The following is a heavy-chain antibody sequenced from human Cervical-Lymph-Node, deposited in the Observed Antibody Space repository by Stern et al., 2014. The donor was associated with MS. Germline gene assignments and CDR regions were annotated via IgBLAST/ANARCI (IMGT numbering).Heavy chain of an antibody. CDR2: IDWDDDK. CDR1: GFSLSTSGMC. Sequence: QVTLKESGPALVKPTQTLTLTCTFSGFSLSTSGMCVSWIRQPPGKALEXLALIDWDDDKYYSTSLKTRLTISKDTSKNQVVLTMTNMDPVDTATYYCARNGRDGYNYPWTYWGQGTLVTVSS. J-gene: IGHJ4*02. CDR3: ARNGRDGYNYPWTY. V-gene: IGHV2-70*01. D-gene: IGHD5-24*01.